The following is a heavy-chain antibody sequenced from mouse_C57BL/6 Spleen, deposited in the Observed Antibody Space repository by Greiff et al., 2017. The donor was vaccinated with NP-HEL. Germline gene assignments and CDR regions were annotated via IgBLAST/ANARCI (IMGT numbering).Heavy chain of an antibody. Sequence: VQLQQSGPELVKPGASVKISCKASGYSFTGYYMNWVKQSPEKSLEWIGEINPSTGGTTYNQKFKAKATLTVDKSSSTAYMQLKSLTSEDSAVYYCARGGIHYYGSSYYAMDYWGQGTSVTVSS. D-gene: IGHD1-1*01. J-gene: IGHJ4*01. V-gene: IGHV1-42*01. CDR3: ARGGIHYYGSSYYAMDY. CDR1: GYSFTGYY. CDR2: INPSTGGT.